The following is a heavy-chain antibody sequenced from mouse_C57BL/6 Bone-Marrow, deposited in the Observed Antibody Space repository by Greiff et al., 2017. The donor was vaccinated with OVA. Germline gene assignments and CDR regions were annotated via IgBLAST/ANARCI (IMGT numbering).Heavy chain of an antibody. CDR2: IDPETGGT. CDR1: GYTFTDYE. J-gene: IGHJ3*01. V-gene: IGHV1-15*01. CDR3: TRSPLYYDYDEGFAY. D-gene: IGHD2-4*01. Sequence: LVESGAELVRPGASVTLSCKASGYTFTDYEMHWVKQTPVHGLEWIGAIDPETGGTAYNQKFKGKAILTADKSSSTAYMELRSLTSEDSAVYYCTRSPLYYDYDEGFAYWGQGTLVTVSA.